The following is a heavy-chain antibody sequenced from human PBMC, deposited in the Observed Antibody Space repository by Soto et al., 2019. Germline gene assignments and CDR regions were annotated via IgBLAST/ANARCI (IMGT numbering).Heavy chain of an antibody. D-gene: IGHD5-18*01. CDR3: ARDKGYGFGWSSSSGMDV. J-gene: IGHJ6*02. Sequence: QVQLVQSGAEVMTPGASVKVSCKASGYTFSNFGISWVRQAPGQGLEWMGWISGYNGNTNSAERFQGRVTMTTDTSTSTAYMEVRSLTSDDTAVYYCARDKGYGFGWSSSSGMDVWGQGTTVTVSS. CDR2: ISGYNGNT. CDR1: GYTFSNFG. V-gene: IGHV1-18*01.